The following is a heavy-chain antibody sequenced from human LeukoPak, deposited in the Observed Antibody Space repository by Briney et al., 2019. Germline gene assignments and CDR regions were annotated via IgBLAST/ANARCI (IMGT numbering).Heavy chain of an antibody. CDR1: GFTFSSYW. J-gene: IGHJ4*02. CDR2: INTDGSST. Sequence: GGSLRLSCAASGFTFSSYWMHWVRQAPGKGLVWVSRINTDGSSTTYADSVKGRFTISRDNAKNTLYLQMNSLRAEDTAAYYCARNLGNSPFDYWGQGTLVTVSS. D-gene: IGHD4-23*01. CDR3: ARNLGNSPFDY. V-gene: IGHV3-74*01.